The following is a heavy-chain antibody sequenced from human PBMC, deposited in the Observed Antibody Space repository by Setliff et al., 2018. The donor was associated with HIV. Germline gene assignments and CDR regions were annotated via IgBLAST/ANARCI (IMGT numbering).Heavy chain of an antibody. CDR1: GGSISSYY. J-gene: IGHJ4*02. CDR2: IYASGST. D-gene: IGHD3-10*01. V-gene: IGHV4-4*07. CDR3: ARPALGIGGGSRFDN. Sequence: SETLSLTCTVSGGSISSYYWSWIRRPAGKGLEWIGRIYASGSTNYNPSLKSRVTMSVDTSKNQFSLKLSSVTAADTAVYYCARPALGIGGGSRFDNWGQGTRVTVSS.